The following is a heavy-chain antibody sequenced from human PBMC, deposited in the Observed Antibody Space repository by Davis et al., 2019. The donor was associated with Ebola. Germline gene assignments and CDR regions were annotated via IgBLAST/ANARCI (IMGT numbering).Heavy chain of an antibody. CDR2: IKQDGSER. J-gene: IGHJ5*02. V-gene: IGHV3-7*01. CDR3: VGEIRSLRSS. D-gene: IGHD1-26*01. CDR1: GFTISTYW. Sequence: GESLKISCAASGFTISTYWMNWVRQVPGKGLEWVANIKQDGSERYYVDSVRGRFTISRDNAKNSLYLQMNSRRVDDTAVYYCVGEIRSLRSSWGQGTLVTVSS.